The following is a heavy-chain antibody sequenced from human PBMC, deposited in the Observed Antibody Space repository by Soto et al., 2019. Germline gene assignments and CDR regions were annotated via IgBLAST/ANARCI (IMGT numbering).Heavy chain of an antibody. CDR1: GFTFSSYA. V-gene: IGHV3-23*01. CDR2: ISGSGGST. CDR3: ADLELLPSDYYYGMDV. Sequence: PGESLKSSCAACGFTFSSYAMSWVRQAPGKGLEWVSAISGSGGSTYYADSVKGRFTISRDNSKNTLYLQMNSLRAEDTAVYYCADLELLPSDYYYGMDVWGQGTTVTVSS. D-gene: IGHD1-26*01. J-gene: IGHJ6*02.